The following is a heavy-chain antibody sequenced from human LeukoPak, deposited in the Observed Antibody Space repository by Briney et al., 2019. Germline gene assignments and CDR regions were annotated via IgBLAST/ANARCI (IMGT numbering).Heavy chain of an antibody. CDR2: VYYSGRT. V-gene: IGHV4-39*01. CDR3: AGLDWYFAL. Sequence: SETQSLTCTVSGASIGSSSYFCGWIRQAPGKGLEWIGSVYYSGRTYYNPSLKSRLTISVDTSKNQVSLKLRSVTAADTAVYYCAGLDWYFALWGRGTLVTVSS. J-gene: IGHJ2*01. CDR1: GASIGSSSYF.